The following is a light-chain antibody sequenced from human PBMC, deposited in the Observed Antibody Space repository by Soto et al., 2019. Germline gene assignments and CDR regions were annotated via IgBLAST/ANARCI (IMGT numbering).Light chain of an antibody. CDR2: LNSDGSH. V-gene: IGLV4-69*01. J-gene: IGLJ2*01. CDR1: SGHSSYA. Sequence: QTVVTQSPSASASLGASVKLTCTLSSGHSSYAIAWHQQQPEKGPRYLMKLNSDGSHSKGDGIPDRFSGSSSGAERYLAISSLQSEDEADDYCQTWGTGIQDVVFGGGTKLTVL. CDR3: QTWGTGIQDVV.